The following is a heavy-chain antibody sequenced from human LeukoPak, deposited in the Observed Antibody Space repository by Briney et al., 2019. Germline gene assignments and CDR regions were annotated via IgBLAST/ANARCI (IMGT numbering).Heavy chain of an antibody. Sequence: GASVKVSRKASGYTFTSYYMHWVRQAPGQGLEWMGIINPSGGSTSYAQKFQGRVTMTRDTSTSTVYMELSSLRSEDTAVYYCARDVIAVARGVYYYGMDVWGQGTTVTVSS. D-gene: IGHD6-19*01. CDR3: ARDVIAVARGVYYYGMDV. V-gene: IGHV1-46*01. CDR1: GYTFTSYY. CDR2: INPSGGST. J-gene: IGHJ6*02.